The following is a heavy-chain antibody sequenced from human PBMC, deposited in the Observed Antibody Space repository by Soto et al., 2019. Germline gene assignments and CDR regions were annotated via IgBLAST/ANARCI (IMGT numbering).Heavy chain of an antibody. CDR3: AREEGVGGSNIDY. D-gene: IGHD2-15*01. J-gene: IGHJ4*02. CDR1: GFTFSSYA. V-gene: IGHV3-64*01. CDR2: ISSNGGST. Sequence: GGSLRLSCAASGFTFSSYAMHWVRQAPGKGLEYVSAISSNGGSTYYANSVKGRFTISRDNSKNTLYLQMGSLRAEDMAVYYCAREEGVGGSNIDYWGQGTLVTVSS.